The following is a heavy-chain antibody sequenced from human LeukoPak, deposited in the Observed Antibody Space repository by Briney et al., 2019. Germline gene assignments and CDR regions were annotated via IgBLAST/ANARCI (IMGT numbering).Heavy chain of an antibody. Sequence: GGSLRLSCAASGFTFSSYGMHWVRQAPGKGLEWVAFGRYDGTNKYYSDSVRGRFTISRDNSKNTLYLQMNSLRAEDTAVYYCAKGYTGYGYYFDYWGQGTLVTVSS. D-gene: IGHD3-9*01. V-gene: IGHV3-30*02. CDR2: GRYDGTNK. CDR1: GFTFSSYG. J-gene: IGHJ4*02. CDR3: AKGYTGYGYYFDY.